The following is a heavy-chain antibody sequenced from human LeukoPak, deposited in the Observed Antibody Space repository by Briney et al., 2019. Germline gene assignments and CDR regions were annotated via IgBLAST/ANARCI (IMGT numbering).Heavy chain of an antibody. D-gene: IGHD2-15*01. Sequence: GESLKISCKGSGYSFTSYWIGWVRQMPGKGLEWMGIIYPGDSDTRYSPSFQGQVTISADKSISTAYLQWSSLEASDTAMYYCARQAAGYCSGGSCLNWFDPWGQGTLVTVSS. CDR2: IYPGDSDT. V-gene: IGHV5-51*01. CDR3: ARQAAGYCSGGSCLNWFDP. CDR1: GYSFTSYW. J-gene: IGHJ5*02.